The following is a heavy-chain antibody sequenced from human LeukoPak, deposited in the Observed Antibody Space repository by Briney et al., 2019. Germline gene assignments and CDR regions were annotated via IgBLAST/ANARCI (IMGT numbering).Heavy chain of an antibody. D-gene: IGHD7-27*01. CDR3: AGTGLFFDY. CDR2: MYYSGGT. Sequence: PSETLSLTCRVSGASISGYYWSWIRQPPGKGLVWIGHMYYSGGTTYNPSLKSRVSISLDTSKKHFSLKLSSVTAADTAVYYCAGTGLFFDYWSQGTLVTVSS. V-gene: IGHV4-59*01. CDR1: GASISGYY. J-gene: IGHJ4*02.